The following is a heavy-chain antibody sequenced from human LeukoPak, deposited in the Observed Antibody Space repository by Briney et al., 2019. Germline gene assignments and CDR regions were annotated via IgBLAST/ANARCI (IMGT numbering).Heavy chain of an antibody. Sequence: GGSLRLSCAASGFTFSSYEMNWVRQAPGKGLEWVSYISSSGSTIYYADSVKGRFTISRDDAKNSVFLQMNSLRAEDTAIYYCARRHDYDDYWGYYYYGMDVWGQGTTVTVSS. J-gene: IGHJ6*02. CDR1: GFTFSSYE. CDR2: ISSSGSTI. CDR3: ARRHDYDDYWGYYYYGMDV. D-gene: IGHD4-17*01. V-gene: IGHV3-48*03.